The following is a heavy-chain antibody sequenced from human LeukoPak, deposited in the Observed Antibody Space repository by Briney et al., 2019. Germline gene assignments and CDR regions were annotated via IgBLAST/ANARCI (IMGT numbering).Heavy chain of an antibody. CDR3: ARGGSYSSSSHFDY. V-gene: IGHV4-34*01. CDR1: GVAFSGYY. Sequence: PSETLSLTCAVYGVAFSGYYWSWIRQPPGKGLEWIGEINHSGSTNYNPSLKSRVTISVDTSKNQFSLKLSSVIAADTAVYYCARGGSYSSSSHFDYWGQGTLVTVSS. CDR2: INHSGST. D-gene: IGHD6-6*01. J-gene: IGHJ4*02.